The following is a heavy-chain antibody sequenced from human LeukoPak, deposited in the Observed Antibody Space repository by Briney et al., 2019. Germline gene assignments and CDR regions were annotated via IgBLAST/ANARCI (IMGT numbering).Heavy chain of an antibody. CDR2: MYYSGST. D-gene: IGHD6-19*01. Sequence: ADTLSLTCTVSCVSISNYYWSWIRQPPGKGREWIGYMYYSGSTNYNPSLRSLVTISVSTCKNQFSLKPSSVTAADTAVYYCARGAVSYYFDYWGQGTLVTVSP. V-gene: IGHV4-59*07. J-gene: IGHJ4*02. CDR3: ARGAVSYYFDY. CDR1: CVSISNYY.